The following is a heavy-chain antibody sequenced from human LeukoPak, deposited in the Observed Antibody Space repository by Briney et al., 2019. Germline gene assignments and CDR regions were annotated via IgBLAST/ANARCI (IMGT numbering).Heavy chain of an antibody. D-gene: IGHD3-10*01. V-gene: IGHV4-39*01. CDR3: ARSHFYGSGVDS. J-gene: IGHJ5*01. CDR1: GGSLSAIPYY. Sequence: SETLSLTCTISGGSLSAIPYYCGWIRQHPGKGLGWIGSVYYPGSPYYSPSLKTRVTISVDTPKNQFSLKLSSVTAADTAVYFCARSHFYGSGVDSWGQGTLVTVSS. CDR2: VYYPGSP.